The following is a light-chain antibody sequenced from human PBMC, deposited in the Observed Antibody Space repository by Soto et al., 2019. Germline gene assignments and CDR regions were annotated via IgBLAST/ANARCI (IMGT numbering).Light chain of an antibody. V-gene: IGKV3-15*01. Sequence: EIVMTQSPATLSVSPGERATLSCRASQSVSSNLAWYQQKPGQSPRLLIYGASTRATGIPAMFSGSGSGTEFPLTISSLLSEDFAVYYCQQYNNWPPWTFGQGTKVDIK. J-gene: IGKJ1*01. CDR3: QQYNNWPPWT. CDR1: QSVSSN. CDR2: GAS.